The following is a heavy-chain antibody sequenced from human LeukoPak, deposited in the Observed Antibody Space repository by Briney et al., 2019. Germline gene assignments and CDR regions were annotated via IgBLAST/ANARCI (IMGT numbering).Heavy chain of an antibody. CDR3: ARARLTYYYDSSGYYWGTNYFDY. V-gene: IGHV4-34*01. CDR2: INHSGST. D-gene: IGHD3-22*01. CDR1: GGSFSGYY. J-gene: IGHJ4*02. Sequence: PSETLSLTCAVYGGSFSGYYWSWIRQPPGKGLEWIGEINHSGSTNYNPSLKSRVTISVDTSKNQFSLKLGYVTPADTAVYYCARARLTYYYDSSGYYWGTNYFDYWGQGTLVTVSS.